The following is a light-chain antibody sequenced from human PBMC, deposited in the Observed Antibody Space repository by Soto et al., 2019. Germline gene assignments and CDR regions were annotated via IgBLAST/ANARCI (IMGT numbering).Light chain of an antibody. CDR3: QHYNNWPFT. V-gene: IGKV3-15*01. Sequence: EIVMTQSPATLSVSPGEGATLSCRASQSVSTNLAWYQQKPGQAPSLVIYAASARATGIPARFSGSGSGTEFTLTISSLQSEDFAVYYCQHYNNWPFTFGQGTKLEIK. J-gene: IGKJ2*01. CDR1: QSVSTN. CDR2: AAS.